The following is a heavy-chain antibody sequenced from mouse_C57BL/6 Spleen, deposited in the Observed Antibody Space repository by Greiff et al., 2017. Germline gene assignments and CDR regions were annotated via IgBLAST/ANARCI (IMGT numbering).Heavy chain of an antibody. D-gene: IGHD1-1*01. CDR1: GYTFTSYW. Sequence: QVQLKESGAELVKPGASVKLSCKASGYTFTSYWMHWVKQRPGQGLEWIGMIHPNSGSTNYNEKFKSKATLTVDKSSSTAYMQLSSLTSEDSAVYYCARSYITTDAMDYWGQGTSVTVSS. CDR2: IHPNSGST. J-gene: IGHJ4*01. CDR3: ARSYITTDAMDY. V-gene: IGHV1-64*01.